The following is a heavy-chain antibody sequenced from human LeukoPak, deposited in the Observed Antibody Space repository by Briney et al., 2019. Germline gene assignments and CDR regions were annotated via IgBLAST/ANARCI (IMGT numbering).Heavy chain of an antibody. Sequence: GRSLRLSCAASGFTFSSYGMHWVRQAPGKGLEWVAVISYDGSNKHYADSVKGRFTISRDNSKNTLYLQMNSLRAEDTAVYYCAIRGSAMGSSSWYYFDYWGQGTLVTVSS. V-gene: IGHV3-30*03. J-gene: IGHJ4*02. CDR2: ISYDGSNK. CDR3: AIRGSAMGSSSWYYFDY. CDR1: GFTFSSYG. D-gene: IGHD6-13*01.